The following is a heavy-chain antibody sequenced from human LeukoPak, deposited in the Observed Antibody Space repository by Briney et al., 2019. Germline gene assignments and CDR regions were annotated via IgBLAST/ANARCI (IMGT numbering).Heavy chain of an antibody. J-gene: IGHJ6*03. D-gene: IGHD6-13*01. CDR2: ISSDGSNK. CDR3: ARARGIAAAGPPLNYYYMDV. Sequence: GRSLRLSCAASGFTFSSYIMHWVRQAPGKGLEWVVVISSDGSNKYYADSVKGRFTMSRDNSKNTLYLQMNSLRAEDTAVYYCARARGIAAAGPPLNYYYMDVWGKGTTVTISS. V-gene: IGHV3-30*04. CDR1: GFTFSSYI.